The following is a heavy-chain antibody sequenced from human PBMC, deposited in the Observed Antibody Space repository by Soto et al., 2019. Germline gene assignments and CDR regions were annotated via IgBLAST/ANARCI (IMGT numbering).Heavy chain of an antibody. V-gene: IGHV4-34*01. D-gene: IGHD3-3*01. CDR1: GGSFSGYY. CDR3: ARGRYYDFWSGYCYFDY. CDR2: INHSGST. Sequence: ETLSLTCAVYGGSFSGYYWSWIRQRPGKGLEWIGEINHSGSTNYNPSLKSRVTISVDTSKNQFSLKLSSVTAADTAVYYCARGRYYDFWSGYCYFDYWGQGTLVTVSS. J-gene: IGHJ4*02.